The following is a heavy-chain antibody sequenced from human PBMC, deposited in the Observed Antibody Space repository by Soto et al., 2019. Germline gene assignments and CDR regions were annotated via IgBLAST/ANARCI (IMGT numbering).Heavy chain of an antibody. J-gene: IGHJ5*02. V-gene: IGHV4-39*01. Sequence: SETLSLTCTFSVASINSNHYYWGWIRQSPWKGLEWIGSITYDGSTYHNSSLKSRATISIDTSKRQFSLKLTSVNVADTAIYYCARHVTYSSTWYLPWFEPWGLGTLVIVS. CDR1: VASINSNHYY. CDR3: ARHVTYSSTWYLPWFEP. D-gene: IGHD6-13*01. CDR2: ITYDGST.